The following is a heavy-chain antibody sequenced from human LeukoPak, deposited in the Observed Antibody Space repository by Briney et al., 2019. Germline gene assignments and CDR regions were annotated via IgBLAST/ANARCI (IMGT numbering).Heavy chain of an antibody. Sequence: GGSLRLSCAASGFIFSNYEMNWVRQAPGRGLEWVSYITRSGTTIYYADSVKGRFTISRDNAKNLLLLHMNSLRAEDTAVYYCAKHTTTSYFDYWGQGTLVTVSS. CDR3: AKHTTTSYFDY. J-gene: IGHJ4*02. V-gene: IGHV3-48*03. CDR2: ITRSGTTI. CDR1: GFIFSNYE. D-gene: IGHD2/OR15-2a*01.